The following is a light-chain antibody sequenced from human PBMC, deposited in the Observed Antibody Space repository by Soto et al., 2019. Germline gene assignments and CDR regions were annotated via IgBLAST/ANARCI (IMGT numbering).Light chain of an antibody. J-gene: IGKJ5*01. CDR3: QKYNSAPIT. V-gene: IGKV1-27*01. CDR2: AAS. Sequence: IQMTQSPSSLSASVGDRVAITCRASQGISNYLAWYQQKPGKVPKLLIYAASTLQSGVPSRFSGSGSGTDFTLTISSLQPEDVATYYCQKYNSAPITSGHGTRLEIK. CDR1: QGISNY.